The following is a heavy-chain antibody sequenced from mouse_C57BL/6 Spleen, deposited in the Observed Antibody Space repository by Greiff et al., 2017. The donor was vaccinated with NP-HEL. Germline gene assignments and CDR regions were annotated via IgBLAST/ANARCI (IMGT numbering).Heavy chain of an antibody. D-gene: IGHD2-4*01. Sequence: QVQLKQPGTELVKPGASVKLSCKASGYTFTSYWMHWVKQRPGQGLEWIGNINPSNGGTNYNEKFKSKATLTVDKSSSTAYMQLSSLTSEDSAVYYCARSGLGLRPGAWFAYWGQGTLVTVSA. CDR1: GYTFTSYW. J-gene: IGHJ3*01. V-gene: IGHV1-53*01. CDR2: INPSNGGT. CDR3: ARSGLGLRPGAWFAY.